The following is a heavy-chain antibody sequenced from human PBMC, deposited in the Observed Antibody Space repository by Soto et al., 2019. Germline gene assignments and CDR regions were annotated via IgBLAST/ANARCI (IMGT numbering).Heavy chain of an antibody. CDR3: VKAGYNVYDSASDI. V-gene: IGHV3-64D*06. J-gene: IGHJ3*02. CDR1: GFIFSSYA. Sequence: HPGGSLRLSCSASGFIFSSYAMHWVRQAPGKGLEYLSVISNEGEPLWYADSVKGRFTISRDNSKNTLYLQMSGLRVEDTAVYYCVKAGYNVYDSASDIWGQGTMVTVSS. D-gene: IGHD5-12*01. CDR2: ISNEGEPL.